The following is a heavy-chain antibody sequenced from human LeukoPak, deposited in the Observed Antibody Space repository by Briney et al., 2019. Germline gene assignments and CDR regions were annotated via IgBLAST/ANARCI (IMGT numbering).Heavy chain of an antibody. Sequence: GRSLRLSCAASGFTFDSYAMHWVRQAPGKGLEWVSGISGSGYTYYADSVKGRFTISRDNSKNTLYIEMNSLRAEDTALYFCAKDGSWGDYQFYFYMDVWGKGTTVTVSS. D-gene: IGHD2-2*01. CDR1: GFTFDSYA. CDR2: ISGSGYT. V-gene: IGHV3-23*01. CDR3: AKDGSWGDYQFYFYMDV. J-gene: IGHJ6*03.